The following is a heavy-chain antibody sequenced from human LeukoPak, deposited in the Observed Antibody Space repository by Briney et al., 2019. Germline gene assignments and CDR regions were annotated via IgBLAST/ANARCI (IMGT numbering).Heavy chain of an antibody. CDR1: GYTFTNYA. V-gene: IGHV1-3*01. CDR2: INAGNGNT. Sequence: ALVKVSCKASGYTFTNYAMHWVRQAPGQGLEWMGWINAGNGNTKYSQRFQGRVTITRDTSASTVYMELSSLRSEDTAVYYCARDDKASVTIDYWGQGTLVTVSS. D-gene: IGHD4-17*01. CDR3: ARDDKASVTIDY. J-gene: IGHJ4*02.